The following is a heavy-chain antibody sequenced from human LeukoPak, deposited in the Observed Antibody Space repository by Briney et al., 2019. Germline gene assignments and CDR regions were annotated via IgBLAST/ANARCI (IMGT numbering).Heavy chain of an antibody. Sequence: GGSLRLSCAASGFSFSNYWMNWVRQAPGKGLEWVANIKTDGSEKYYADSVKGRFTISRDNAKNLLNLQMNSLRAEDTAVYYCAREVGATDYWGQGTLVTVSS. D-gene: IGHD1-26*01. V-gene: IGHV3-7*01. CDR1: GFSFSNYW. CDR2: IKTDGSEK. CDR3: AREVGATDY. J-gene: IGHJ4*02.